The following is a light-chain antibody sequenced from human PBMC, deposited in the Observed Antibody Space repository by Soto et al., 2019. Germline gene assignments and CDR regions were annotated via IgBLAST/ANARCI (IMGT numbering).Light chain of an antibody. CDR1: QSISNW. Sequence: DIRMTQSHSTLSASVGDRVTITCRASQSISNWLAWYQQKPGKAPKLLIYKASSLESGVPSRFSGSGSGTEFTLTISSLQPDDFATYYCQQYNSYSTFGQGTKVEIK. CDR2: KAS. J-gene: IGKJ1*01. CDR3: QQYNSYST. V-gene: IGKV1-5*03.